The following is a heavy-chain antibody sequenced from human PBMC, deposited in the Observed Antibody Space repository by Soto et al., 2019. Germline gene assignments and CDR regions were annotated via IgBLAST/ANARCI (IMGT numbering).Heavy chain of an antibody. CDR3: ARGRGYCSGGSCYRAPAAFDY. CDR1: GGSFSGYY. CDR2: INHSGST. J-gene: IGHJ4*02. Sequence: QVQLQQWGAGLLKPSETLSLTCAVYGGSFSGYYWSWIRQPPGKGLEWIGEINHSGSTNYNPSLKSRVTISVDTSKNQFSLKLRCVTAADTAVYYCARGRGYCSGGSCYRAPAAFDYWGQGTLVTVSS. V-gene: IGHV4-34*01. D-gene: IGHD2-15*01.